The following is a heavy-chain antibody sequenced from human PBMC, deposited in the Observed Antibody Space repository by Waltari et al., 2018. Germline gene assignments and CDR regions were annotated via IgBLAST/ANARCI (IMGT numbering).Heavy chain of an antibody. D-gene: IGHD1-1*01. CDR3: GRSSAPYNSLDS. CDR1: GGSIRDYY. J-gene: IGHJ4*02. CDR2: MRYSGGT. Sequence: QVQLQESGPGLVKPSETLSLICDVSGGSIRDYYRNWMRRAPGKGLEWIGYMRYSGGTHYSPSLRSRVTLLGDTSKNQVSLKITSVTAADTAVYYCGRSSAPYNSLDSWGQGTLVTVSS. V-gene: IGHV4-59*01.